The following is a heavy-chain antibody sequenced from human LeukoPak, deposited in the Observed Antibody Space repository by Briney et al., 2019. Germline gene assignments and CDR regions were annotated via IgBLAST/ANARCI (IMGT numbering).Heavy chain of an antibody. D-gene: IGHD2-15*01. Sequence: SQTLSLTCTVSGGSISSGGYYWSWIRQHPGKGLEWIGYIYYSGSTYYNPSLKSRVTISVGTSKNQFSLKLSSVTAADTAVYYCASGYCSGGSCYLIYWGQGTLVTVSS. V-gene: IGHV4-31*03. CDR2: IYYSGST. J-gene: IGHJ4*02. CDR3: ASGYCSGGSCYLIY. CDR1: GGSISSGGYY.